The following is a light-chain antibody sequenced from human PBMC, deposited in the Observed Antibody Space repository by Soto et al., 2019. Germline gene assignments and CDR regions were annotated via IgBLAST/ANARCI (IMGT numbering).Light chain of an antibody. CDR3: QSYDSLSGPL. Sequence: QSVLTQPPSASWAPGQRVTISCTGTSSNIGATHHVHWYQQLPGTAPKLLIYADSNRPSGVPDRFSGSKSGASVSLAITGLQPEDETDYYCQSYDSLSGPLFGGGTKVTLL. V-gene: IGLV1-40*01. CDR2: ADS. CDR1: SSNIGATHH. J-gene: IGLJ2*01.